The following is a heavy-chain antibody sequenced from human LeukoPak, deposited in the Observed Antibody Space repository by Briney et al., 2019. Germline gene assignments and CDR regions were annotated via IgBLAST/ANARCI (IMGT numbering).Heavy chain of an antibody. V-gene: IGHV3-74*01. J-gene: IGHJ4*02. D-gene: IGHD1-26*01. CDR1: GFTFTTYW. CDR2: INSDGSIT. CDR3: ARFSGSNLFAY. Sequence: GGSLRLSCAASGFTFTTYWMHWVRQAPGKGLVWVSHINSDGSITSYADSVKGRFTISRDNAKNTLYLQMNSLRAEDTGVYYCARFSGSNLFAYWGQGTLVTVSS.